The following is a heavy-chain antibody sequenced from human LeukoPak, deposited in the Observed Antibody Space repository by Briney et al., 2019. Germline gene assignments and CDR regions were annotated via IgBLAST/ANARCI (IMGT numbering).Heavy chain of an antibody. CDR1: GYTFTGYY. CDR2: INPNSGGT. Sequence: GASVKVSCKASGYTFTGYYIHWVRQAPGQGLEWMGWINPNSGGTNYAQKFQGRVTMTRDTSISTAYMELSRLRSDDTAVYYCARVQLERSGEPFDYWGQGTLVTVSS. J-gene: IGHJ4*02. CDR3: ARVQLERSGEPFDY. V-gene: IGHV1-2*02. D-gene: IGHD1-1*01.